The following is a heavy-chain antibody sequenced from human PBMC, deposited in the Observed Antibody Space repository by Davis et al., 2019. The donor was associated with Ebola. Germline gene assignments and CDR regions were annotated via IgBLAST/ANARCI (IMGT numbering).Heavy chain of an antibody. Sequence: PGGSLRLSCKGSGYSFTTYWIAWVRQMPGKGLEWMGIIYPGDSDTRYSPSFQGQVTISADKSINTAYLHWSSLKASDTAMYYCARHGIYGEYFDYWGQGTLVTVSS. CDR2: IYPGDSDT. CDR1: GYSFTTYW. J-gene: IGHJ4*02. V-gene: IGHV5-51*01. CDR3: ARHGIYGEYFDY. D-gene: IGHD4-17*01.